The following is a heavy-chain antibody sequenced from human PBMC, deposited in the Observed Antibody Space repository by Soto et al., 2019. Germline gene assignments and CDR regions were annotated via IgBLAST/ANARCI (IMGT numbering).Heavy chain of an antibody. V-gene: IGHV4-31*03. D-gene: IGHD3-22*01. CDR3: ARAPHFFDSSDYYTAVYYFDS. CDR2: IYYSGST. J-gene: IGHJ4*01. Sequence: SETLSLSCTVSGGSISSGGYYWSWIRQHPGKGLEWIGYIYYSGSTYYNPSLKSRVTISVDTSKNQFSLKLSSVTAADTAVYYCARAPHFFDSSDYYTAVYYFDSWRDAILITVSS. CDR1: GGSISSGGYY.